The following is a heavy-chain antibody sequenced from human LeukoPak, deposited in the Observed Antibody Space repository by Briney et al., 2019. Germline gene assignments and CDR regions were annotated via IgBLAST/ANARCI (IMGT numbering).Heavy chain of an antibody. CDR3: ARVGRWLQSTFDY. CDR2: INPNSGGT. CDR1: GYTFTGYY. J-gene: IGHJ4*02. V-gene: IGHV1-2*06. D-gene: IGHD5-24*01. Sequence: ASVKVSCKASGYTFTGYYMHWVRQAPGQGLEWMGRINPNSGGTNYAQKFQGRVTMTRDTSISKAYMELSRLRSDDTAVYYCARVGRWLQSTFDYWGQGTLVTVSS.